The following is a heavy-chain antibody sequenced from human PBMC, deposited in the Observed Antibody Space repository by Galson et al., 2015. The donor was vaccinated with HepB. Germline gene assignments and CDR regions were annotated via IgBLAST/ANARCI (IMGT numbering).Heavy chain of an antibody. CDR2: INPSGGST. Sequence: SVKVSCKASGYTFTSYYMHWVRQAPGQGLEWMGIINPSGGSTSYAQKFQGRVTMTRDTSTSTVYMELSSLRSEDTAVYYCARAAAGAFRAYYYYYMDVWGKGTTVTVSS. CDR3: ARAAAGAFRAYYYYYMDV. J-gene: IGHJ6*03. D-gene: IGHD6-13*01. CDR1: GYTFTSYY. V-gene: IGHV1-46*03.